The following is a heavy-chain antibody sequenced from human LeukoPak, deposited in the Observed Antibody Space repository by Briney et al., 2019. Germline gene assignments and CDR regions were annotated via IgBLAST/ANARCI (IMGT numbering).Heavy chain of an antibody. V-gene: IGHV3-30*18. CDR1: GLTFSSYA. Sequence: GGSLRLSCAASGLTFSSYAMHWVRQAPGKGLEWVAVISYDGSNKHYADSVKGRFTISRDNSKNTLYLQMNSLRAEDTAVYYCAKDLYWGQGTLVTVSS. J-gene: IGHJ4*02. CDR2: ISYDGSNK. CDR3: AKDLY.